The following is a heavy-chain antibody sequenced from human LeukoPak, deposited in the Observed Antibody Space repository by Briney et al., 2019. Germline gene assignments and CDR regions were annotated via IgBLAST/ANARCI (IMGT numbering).Heavy chain of an antibody. CDR3: AKASARWCGDEDH. CDR2: ISGSGGST. Sequence: GGPLSLSCAASGFTFSSYAMSWVRQAPGKGLEWVSAISGSGGSTYYADSVKGRFTISRDNSKNTLYLQMNSLRAEDTAVYYCAKASARWCGDEDHWGQGTLVTVSS. CDR1: GFTFSSYA. V-gene: IGHV3-23*01. D-gene: IGHD4-17*01. J-gene: IGHJ4*02.